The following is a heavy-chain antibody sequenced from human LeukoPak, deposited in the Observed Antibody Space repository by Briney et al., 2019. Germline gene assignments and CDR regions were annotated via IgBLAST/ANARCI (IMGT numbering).Heavy chain of an antibody. V-gene: IGHV4-59*01. CDR3: ARYCSSTSCYGLIDP. D-gene: IGHD2-2*01. J-gene: IGHJ5*02. Sequence: RTSETLSLTCTVSGGSISSYYWSWIRQPPGKGLKWIGYIYYSGSTNYNPSLKSRVTISVDTSKNQFSLKLSSATAADTAVYYCARYCSSTSCYGLIDPWGQGTLVTVSS. CDR1: GGSISSYY. CDR2: IYYSGST.